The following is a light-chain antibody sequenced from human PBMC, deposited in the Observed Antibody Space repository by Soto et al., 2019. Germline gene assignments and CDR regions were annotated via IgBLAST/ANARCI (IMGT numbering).Light chain of an antibody. V-gene: IGKV3-20*01. J-gene: IGKJ3*01. CDR2: SAS. CDR3: QQYGSSPFT. Sequence: EIVLTQSPGTLSLSPGERATLSCRASQSLSSIYLAGYQQNPGQAPSLLIYSASSRATGIPDRFSGSGSGTDFTLTISRLEPEDFAVYYCQQYGSSPFTFGPGTKVDIK. CDR1: QSLSSIY.